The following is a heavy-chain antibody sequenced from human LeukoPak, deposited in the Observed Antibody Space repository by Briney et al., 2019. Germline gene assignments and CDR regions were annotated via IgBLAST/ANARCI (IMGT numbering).Heavy chain of an antibody. V-gene: IGHV3-74*01. J-gene: IGHJ4*02. Sequence: GGSLRLSCAASGLTISDYWMHWVRQAPGKGLVWVARINSDGSGTTYADSVKGRFTISRDNAKNTLYLQMNSLRDEDTAVYYCSKGGTTVVDYWGQGTPVTVSS. CDR3: SKGGTTVVDY. CDR2: INSDGSGT. D-gene: IGHD4-23*01. CDR1: GLTISDYW.